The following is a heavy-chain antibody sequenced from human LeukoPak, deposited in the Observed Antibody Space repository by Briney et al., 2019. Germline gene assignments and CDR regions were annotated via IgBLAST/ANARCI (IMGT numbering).Heavy chain of an antibody. V-gene: IGHV3-15*01. CDR3: TTVLGAAATYYYYYYMDV. CDR2: IKSKTDGGTT. Sequence: PGGSLRLSCAASGFTFSNAWMSWVRQAPGKGLEWVGRIKSKTDGGTTDYAAPVKGRFTISRDDSKNTLYLQVNSLKTEDTAVYYCTTVLGAAATYYYYYYMDVWGKGTTVTVSS. J-gene: IGHJ6*03. D-gene: IGHD6-13*01. CDR1: GFTFSNAW.